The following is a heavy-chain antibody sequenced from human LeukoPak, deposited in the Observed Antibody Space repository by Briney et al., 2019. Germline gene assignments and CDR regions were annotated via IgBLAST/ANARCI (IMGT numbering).Heavy chain of an antibody. CDR2: INHSGST. Sequence: SETLSLTCAVYVGSFSGYYWSWIRQPPGKGLEWIGEINHSGSTSYNPSLKSRVTISVDTSKNQFSLKPSSVTAADTAVYFCARRTKTIFGVVPYYYMDVWGKGTTVTVSS. V-gene: IGHV4-34*01. CDR1: VGSFSGYY. CDR3: ARRTKTIFGVVPYYYMDV. D-gene: IGHD3-3*01. J-gene: IGHJ6*03.